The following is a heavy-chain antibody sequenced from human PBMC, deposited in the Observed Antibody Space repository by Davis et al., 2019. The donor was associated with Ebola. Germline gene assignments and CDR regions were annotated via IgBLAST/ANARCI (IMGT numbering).Heavy chain of an antibody. CDR3: ARRLSSSWYWYFDL. J-gene: IGHJ2*01. Sequence: ASVKVSCKASGYTFTNYGITWVRQAPGQGLEWMGWINTNTGNPTYAQGFTGRFVFSLDTSVSTAYLQISSLKAEDTAVYYCARRLSSSWYWYFDLWGRGTLVTVSS. D-gene: IGHD6-13*01. CDR1: GYTFTNYG. V-gene: IGHV7-4-1*02. CDR2: INTNTGNP.